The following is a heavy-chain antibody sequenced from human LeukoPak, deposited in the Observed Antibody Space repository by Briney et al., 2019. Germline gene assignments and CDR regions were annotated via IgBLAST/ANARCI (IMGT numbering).Heavy chain of an antibody. CDR3: ARLILGTSLLPAFDI. V-gene: IGHV3-48*03. CDR1: GFTFSSYE. CDR2: ISSSGSTI. D-gene: IGHD2-2*01. Sequence: GGSLRLSCAASGFTFSSYEMNWVRQAQGKGLEWVSYISSSGSTIYYADSVKGRFTISRDNAKNSLYLQMNSLRAEDTAVYYCARLILGTSLLPAFDIWGQGTMVTVSS. J-gene: IGHJ3*02.